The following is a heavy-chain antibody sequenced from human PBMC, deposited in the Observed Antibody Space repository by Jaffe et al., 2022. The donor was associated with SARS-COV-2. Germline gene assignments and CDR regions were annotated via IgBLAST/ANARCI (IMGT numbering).Heavy chain of an antibody. Sequence: QLQLQESGPGLVKPSETLSLTCTVSGGSISSSSYYWGWIRQPPGKGLEWIGSIYYSGSTYYNPSLKSRVTISVDTSKNQFSLKLSSVTAADTAVYYCATQGIAAAGTPFDYWGQGTLVTVSS. D-gene: IGHD6-13*01. CDR2: IYYSGST. CDR3: ATQGIAAAGTPFDY. V-gene: IGHV4-39*01. CDR1: GGSISSSSYY. J-gene: IGHJ4*02.